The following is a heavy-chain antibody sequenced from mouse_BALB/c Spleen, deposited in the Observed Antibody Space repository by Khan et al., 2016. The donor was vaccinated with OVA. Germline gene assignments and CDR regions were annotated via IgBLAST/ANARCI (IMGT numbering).Heavy chain of an antibody. CDR1: GYTFTNYW. V-gene: IGHV1-69*02. CDR2: VYPSDSYT. Sequence: QVQLQQSGAELVRPGASVKLSCKASGYTFTNYWINWVKQRPGQGLEWIGNVYPSDSYTNYNQKFKDKATLTVDKSSSTAYMQLRSPTSDDSAVDYCTRAGVDGSSFAYWGQGTLVTVSA. J-gene: IGHJ3*01. CDR3: TRAGVDGSSFAY. D-gene: IGHD2-3*01.